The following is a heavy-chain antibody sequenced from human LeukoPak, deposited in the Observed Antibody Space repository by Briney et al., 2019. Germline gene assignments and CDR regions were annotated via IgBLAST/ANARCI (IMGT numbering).Heavy chain of an antibody. J-gene: IGHJ4*02. CDR3: ARDVAKWGRWPDY. CDR2: ICYDGINE. V-gene: IGHV3-33*01. Sequence: GRSLRLSCAASGFTFSSYGMHWVRQAPGRGLEWVAVICYDGINEYYADSVKGRFTVSRDNANNTLYLQMNSLRADDTAVYFCARDVAKWGRWPDYWGQGTLVTVSS. D-gene: IGHD7-27*01. CDR1: GFTFSSYG.